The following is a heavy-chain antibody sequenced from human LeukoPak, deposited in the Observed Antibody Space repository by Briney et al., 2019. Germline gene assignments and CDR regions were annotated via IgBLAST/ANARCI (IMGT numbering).Heavy chain of an antibody. CDR1: GGSFSGYY. J-gene: IGHJ5*02. Sequence: SETLSLTCAIYGGSFSGYYWSWIRQPPGKGLEWIGEINHSGSTNYNPSLKSRVTISVDTSKNQFSLKLSSVTAADTAVYYCARTGRQLVRLCWFDPWGQGTLVTVSS. CDR2: INHSGST. CDR3: ARTGRQLVRLCWFDP. D-gene: IGHD6-6*01. V-gene: IGHV4-34*01.